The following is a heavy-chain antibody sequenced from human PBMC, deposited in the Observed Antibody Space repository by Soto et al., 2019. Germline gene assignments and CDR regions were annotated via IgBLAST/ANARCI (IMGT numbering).Heavy chain of an antibody. CDR3: ARDRNAASGPFDY. CDR2: IKQDGSEK. V-gene: IGHV3-7*03. D-gene: IGHD6-19*01. J-gene: IGHJ4*02. Sequence: EVQLVESGGGLVQPGGSPRLSCAASGFTFSSYWMSWVRQAPGKGLEWVANIKQDGSEKYYVDSVKGRFTISRDNAKNSLYLQMNSLRAEDTAVYYCARDRNAASGPFDYWGQGTLVTVSS. CDR1: GFTFSSYW.